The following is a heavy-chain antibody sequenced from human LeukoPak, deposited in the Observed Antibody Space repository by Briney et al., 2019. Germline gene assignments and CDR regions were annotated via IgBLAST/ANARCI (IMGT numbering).Heavy chain of an antibody. CDR3: ARDLEYCSSTSCYTMSYYMDV. V-gene: IGHV3-23*01. J-gene: IGHJ6*03. Sequence: GGSLRLSCAASGFTFSTYAMSWVRQAPGKGLEWVSTISNSGGVTYYADSVKGRITISRDNSENTLYLQMNSLRAEDTAVYYCARDLEYCSSTSCYTMSYYMDVWGKGTTVTVSS. D-gene: IGHD2-2*02. CDR1: GFTFSTYA. CDR2: ISNSGGVT.